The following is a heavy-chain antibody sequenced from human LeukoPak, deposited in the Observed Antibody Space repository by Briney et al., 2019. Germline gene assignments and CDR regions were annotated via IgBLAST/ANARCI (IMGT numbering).Heavy chain of an antibody. CDR2: IKQDGSEK. CDR3: ARGRWMYYFDN. D-gene: IGHD2-2*03. Sequence: GGSLRLSCAAPGFTFSSSWMSWVRQAPGKGLEWVANIKQDGSEKYYVDSVKGRFTISRDNAKNSLYLQMNSLRAENTAVYYCARGRWMYYFDNSGQGTLFTVSS. CDR1: GFTFSSSW. J-gene: IGHJ4*02. V-gene: IGHV3-7*01.